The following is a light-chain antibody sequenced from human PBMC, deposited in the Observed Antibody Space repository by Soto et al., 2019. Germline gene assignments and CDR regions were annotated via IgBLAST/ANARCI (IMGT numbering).Light chain of an antibody. V-gene: IGLV2-8*01. CDR1: SSDVGGYNY. J-gene: IGLJ2*01. CDR2: EVN. CDR3: SSFAGSNVV. Sequence: QSVLTQPPSASGSPGQSVTISCTGTSSDVGGYNYVSWYQQHPGKAPKLMIYEVNKRPSGAPDRFSGSKSGNTASLTVSGLQAEDEADYYCSSFAGSNVVFGGGTKLTVL.